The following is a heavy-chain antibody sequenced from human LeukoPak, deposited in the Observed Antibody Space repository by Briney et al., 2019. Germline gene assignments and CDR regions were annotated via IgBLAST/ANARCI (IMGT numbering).Heavy chain of an antibody. Sequence: SETLSLTCAVYGGSFSGYYWSWIRQPLRKGLEWIGEINHSGSTNYNPSLKSRVTISVDTSKNQFSLKLSSVTAADTAVHYCARGRGYCSSTSCYLVGFDYWGQGTLVTVSS. D-gene: IGHD2-2*01. CDR3: ARGRGYCSSTSCYLVGFDY. CDR2: INHSGST. J-gene: IGHJ4*02. CDR1: GGSFSGYY. V-gene: IGHV4-34*01.